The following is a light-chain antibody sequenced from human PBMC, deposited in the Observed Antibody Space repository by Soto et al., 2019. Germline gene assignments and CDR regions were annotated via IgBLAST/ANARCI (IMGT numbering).Light chain of an antibody. V-gene: IGLV2-23*02. CDR2: DVT. CDR3: CSYAGSSTFV. CDR1: SSNFGTYNL. J-gene: IGLJ3*02. Sequence: QSALTQPVSVSGSPGQSITISCTGTSSNFGTYNLVSWYQQHPGKAPKLIIYDVTKRPSGLSNRFSGSKSGNTASLTISGLQAEDEADYYCCSYAGSSTFVFGGGTKLTVL.